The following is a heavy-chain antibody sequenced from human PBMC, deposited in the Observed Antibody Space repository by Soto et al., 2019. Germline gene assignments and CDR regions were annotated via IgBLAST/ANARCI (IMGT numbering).Heavy chain of an antibody. CDR1: GYAFEDYA. J-gene: IGHJ4*02. D-gene: IGHD5-12*01. CDR2: ISWDGEST. Sequence: QPGGSLRLSCATSGYAFEDYAMHWVRQVPGKGLEWVSLISWDGESTYYADPVKGRFTVSRDNSEKSLYLQMNSVRVDDTALYYCAKVGQLDITTGHAYFDHWGQGTLVTVSS. CDR3: AKVGQLDITTGHAYFDH. V-gene: IGHV3-43D*04.